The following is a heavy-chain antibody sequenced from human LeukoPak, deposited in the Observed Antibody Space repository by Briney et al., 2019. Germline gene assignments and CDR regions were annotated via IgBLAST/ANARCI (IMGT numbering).Heavy chain of an antibody. V-gene: IGHV3-7*03. Sequence: GGSLRLSCAASGFTFSSYWMSWVRQAPGKELEWVANIKQDGSEKYYVDPVKGRFTISRDNAKNSLYLQMNSLRAEDTAVYYCARVLGEYGDYYDYWGQGTLVTVSS. J-gene: IGHJ4*02. CDR1: GFTFSSYW. CDR2: IKQDGSEK. D-gene: IGHD3-16*01. CDR3: ARVLGEYGDYYDY.